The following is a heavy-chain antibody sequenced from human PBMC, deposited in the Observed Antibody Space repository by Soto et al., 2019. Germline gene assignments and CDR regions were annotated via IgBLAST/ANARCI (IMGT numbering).Heavy chain of an antibody. CDR1: GFTFSSYW. D-gene: IGHD3-9*01. CDR2: INSDGSST. J-gene: IGHJ4*02. V-gene: IGHV3-74*01. CDR3: ARDNVLPGTPLTGYYDY. Sequence: GGSLRLSCAASGFTFSSYWMHWVRQAPGKGLVWVSRINSDGSSTSYADSVKGRFTISRDNAKNTLYLQMNSLRAEDTAVYYCARDNVLPGTPLTGYYDYWGQGTLVTVSS.